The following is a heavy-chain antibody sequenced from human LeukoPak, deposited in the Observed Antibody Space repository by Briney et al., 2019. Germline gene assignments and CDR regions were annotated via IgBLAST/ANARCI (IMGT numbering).Heavy chain of an antibody. J-gene: IGHJ4*02. V-gene: IGHV4-4*08. CDR1: GGSISSNH. Sequence: PSETLSLTCTVSGGSISSNHWSWIRQPPGKGLEWIGYIYNSGSTYYNPSLKSRVTISVDTSKNQFSLKLSSVTAADTAVYYCASLMGGSYSAAVDYWGQGTLVTVSS. D-gene: IGHD1-26*01. CDR3: ASLMGGSYSAAVDY. CDR2: IYNSGST.